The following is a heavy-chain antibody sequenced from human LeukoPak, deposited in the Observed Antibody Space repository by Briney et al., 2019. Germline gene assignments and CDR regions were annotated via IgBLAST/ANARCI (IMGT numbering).Heavy chain of an antibody. Sequence: GGSLRLSCAASGFTLSSYGLSWVRQAPGKELEWVSAISDSGSDTYYADSVKGRFTISKDNSKNTLYLQMNSLRAEDTAVYYCAKRVPHSSSSVYFDSWGQGTLVTVSS. V-gene: IGHV3-23*01. J-gene: IGHJ4*02. CDR2: ISDSGSDT. CDR1: GFTLSSYG. D-gene: IGHD6-6*01. CDR3: AKRVPHSSSSVYFDS.